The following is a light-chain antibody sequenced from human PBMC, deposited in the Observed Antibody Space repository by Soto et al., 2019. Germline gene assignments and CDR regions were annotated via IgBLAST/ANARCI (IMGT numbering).Light chain of an antibody. CDR2: AAS. J-gene: IGKJ1*01. V-gene: IGKV1-39*01. CDR3: QQSYTFPRT. CDR1: QNIKTY. Sequence: DIQMTQSPSSLSASVGDSVTITCRASQNIKTYLNWYQQKPGKAPNLLIYAASSLHSGVPSRFSGSGSGTDFTLTINSLQPEDFGTYYCQQSYTFPRTFGQGTKVDIK.